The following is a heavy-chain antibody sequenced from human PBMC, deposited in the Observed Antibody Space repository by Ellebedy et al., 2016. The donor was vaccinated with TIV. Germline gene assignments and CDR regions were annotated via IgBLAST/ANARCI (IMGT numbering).Heavy chain of an antibody. CDR3: ARGLRRGGEYFQH. V-gene: IGHV1-46*01. D-gene: IGHD3-16*01. J-gene: IGHJ1*01. CDR2: INPSGGST. Sequence: AASVKVSCKASGYTFTSYYMHWVRQAPGQGLEWMGIINPSGGSTSYAQKFQGRVTMTRDTSTNTVYMELRSLRSEDTAVYYCARGLRRGGEYFQHWGQGTLVTVSS. CDR1: GYTFTSYY.